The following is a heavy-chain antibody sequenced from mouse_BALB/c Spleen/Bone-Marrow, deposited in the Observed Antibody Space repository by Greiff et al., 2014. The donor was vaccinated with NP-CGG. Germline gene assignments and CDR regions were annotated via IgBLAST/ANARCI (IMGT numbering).Heavy chain of an antibody. CDR3: AKTDY. CDR1: GFSLTSYG. V-gene: IGHV2-5-1*01. Sequence: VQLQQSGPSLVQPSQSLSITCTVSGFSLTSYGVHWVRQSPGKGLEWLGVIWRGGSTDYNAASMSRLSITKDNSKSQVFFKMNSLQADDTAIYYCAKTDYWGQGTTLTVSS. CDR2: IWRGGST. J-gene: IGHJ2*01.